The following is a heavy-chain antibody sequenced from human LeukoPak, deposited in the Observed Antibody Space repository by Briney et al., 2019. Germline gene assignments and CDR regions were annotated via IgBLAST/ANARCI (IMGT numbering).Heavy chain of an antibody. V-gene: IGHV1-18*01. Sequence: PGASVKVSCKASGYTFTSYGISWVRQAPGQGLEWMGWIGAYNGNTNYAQKLQGRVTMTTDTSTSTAYMELRSLRSDDTAVYYCARVPYYDFWSGSGRGDMDVWGQGTTVTVSS. CDR3: ARVPYYDFWSGSGRGDMDV. D-gene: IGHD3-3*01. CDR1: GYTFTSYG. J-gene: IGHJ6*02. CDR2: IGAYNGNT.